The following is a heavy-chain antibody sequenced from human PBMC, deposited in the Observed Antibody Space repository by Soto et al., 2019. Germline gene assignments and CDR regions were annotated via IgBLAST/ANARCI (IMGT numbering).Heavy chain of an antibody. Sequence: QVQLVQSGDEVKKPGASVKVSCKASGYIFVNYGIAWVRQAPGQGLEWMGWISPYSGNTHYAGRVQGRLTMTTDTSTSTADMELGSLTSDGTAVYYLAMGDNSVTHTLQDVRGQGITITVSS. J-gene: IGHJ6*02. V-gene: IGHV1-18*01. CDR2: ISPYSGNT. CDR3: AMGDNSVTHTLQDV. CDR1: GYIFVNYG. D-gene: IGHD3-16*01.